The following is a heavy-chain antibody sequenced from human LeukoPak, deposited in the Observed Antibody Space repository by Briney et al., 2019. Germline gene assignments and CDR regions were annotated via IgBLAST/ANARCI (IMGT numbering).Heavy chain of an antibody. CDR2: IIPIIGTT. CDR3: ARSQSGSYEFDY. CDR1: GGTFSTYA. D-gene: IGHD1-26*01. Sequence: SVKVSGKASGGTFSTYAISWVRQAPGQGLEWMGGIIPIIGTTNFAQKFQGRVTITADESTSTAYMELSSLRSEDTAVYYCARSQSGSYEFDYWGQGTLVTVSS. J-gene: IGHJ4*02. V-gene: IGHV1-69*01.